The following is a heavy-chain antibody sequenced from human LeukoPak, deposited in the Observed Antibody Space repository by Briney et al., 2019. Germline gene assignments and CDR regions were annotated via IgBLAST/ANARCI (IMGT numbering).Heavy chain of an antibody. Sequence: PSQTLSLTCTVSGGSISSGGYYWSWIRQHPGKGLEWIGYIYYSGSTYYSPSLKRRVTISVDTSKNQFSLKLSSVTAADTAVYYCARDCSSTSCYYYYGMDVWGQGTTVTVSS. CDR3: ARDCSSTSCYYYYGMDV. CDR1: GGSISSGGYY. V-gene: IGHV4-31*03. CDR2: IYYSGST. D-gene: IGHD2-2*01. J-gene: IGHJ6*02.